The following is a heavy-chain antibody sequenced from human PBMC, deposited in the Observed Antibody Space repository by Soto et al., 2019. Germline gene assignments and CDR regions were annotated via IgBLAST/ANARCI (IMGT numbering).Heavy chain of an antibody. CDR2: ISYSGAT. CDR1: GGSVSGDKNY. D-gene: IGHD3-16*01. V-gene: IGHV4-61*01. Sequence: QVQLQESGPGLVKPSETLSLICTVSGGSVSGDKNYWSWIRQSPGKGLEWIGYISYSGATNYNPSLTSRLTISVDRSKNQFALKLSSVTASDTALYYCATSPRFAFDFWGQGTMVIVSS. CDR3: ATSPRFAFDF. J-gene: IGHJ3*01.